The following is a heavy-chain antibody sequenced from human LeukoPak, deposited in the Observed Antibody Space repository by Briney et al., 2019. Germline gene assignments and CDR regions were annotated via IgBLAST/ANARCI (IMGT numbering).Heavy chain of an antibody. CDR1: GDSISTSSYY. V-gene: IGHV4-39*01. CDR3: ARHKDYYYSYMDV. J-gene: IGHJ6*03. Sequence: SETLSLTCSVSGDSISTSSYYWGWIRQPPGKGLEWIGTIYYSGSTYYNPSLTSRVTISVDTSKNQFSLKLSSVTAADTAVYYCARHKDYYYSYMDVWGKGTTVAVSS. CDR2: IYYSGST.